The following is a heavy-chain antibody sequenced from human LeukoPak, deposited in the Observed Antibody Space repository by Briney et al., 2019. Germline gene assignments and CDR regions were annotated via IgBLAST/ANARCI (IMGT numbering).Heavy chain of an antibody. V-gene: IGHV3-20*04. J-gene: IGHJ4*02. CDR3: ARDDIDY. Sequence: GGSLRLSCAASGFTFDDYGFSWVRQAPGKGLEWVAGISGSGGSTNYADSVKGRFSISRDNAKNSLYLQMNSLRAEDTAVYYCARDDIDYWGQGTLVTVSS. CDR1: GFTFDDYG. CDR2: ISGSGGST.